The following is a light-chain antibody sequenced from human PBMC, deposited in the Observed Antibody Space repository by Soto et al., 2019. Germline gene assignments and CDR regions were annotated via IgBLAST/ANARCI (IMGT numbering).Light chain of an antibody. V-gene: IGKV3-20*01. J-gene: IGKJ1*01. CDR2: GAS. Sequence: EIVLTQSPGGLSLSPGGRATLSCRASQSVSSSYLAWYQQKPGQAPRLLIYGASSRATGIPDRFSGSGSGTDFTLTISRLEPEDFAVYYCQQYGSSPWTFGQGTKVDIK. CDR1: QSVSSSY. CDR3: QQYGSSPWT.